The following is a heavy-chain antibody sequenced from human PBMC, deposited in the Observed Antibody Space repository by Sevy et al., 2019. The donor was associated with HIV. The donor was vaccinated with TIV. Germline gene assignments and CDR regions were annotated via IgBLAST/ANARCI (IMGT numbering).Heavy chain of an antibody. J-gene: IGHJ4*02. Sequence: GGSLRLSCAASGFTFSNYTIHWVRQAPGKGLEWVAVISYDGSNKYYADSVEGRFTVSRDNSKNTLYLQMNSLRAEDTAVYYCSRDLLSGWRGGVDYWGQGTLVTVSS. D-gene: IGHD6-19*01. V-gene: IGHV3-30-3*01. CDR3: SRDLLSGWRGGVDY. CDR2: ISYDGSNK. CDR1: GFTFSNYT.